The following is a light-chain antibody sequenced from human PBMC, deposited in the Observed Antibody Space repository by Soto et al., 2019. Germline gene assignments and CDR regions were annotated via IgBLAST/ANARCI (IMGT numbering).Light chain of an antibody. V-gene: IGKV3-20*01. CDR1: QSVSSN. CDR3: QQYGSSPTT. Sequence: EILMTQSPATLSVSPGERATLSCRASQSVSSNLAWYQQKPGQAPRLLIYGVSTRATGIPDRFSGSGSGTDFTLTISRLEPEDFAVYYCQQYGSSPTTFGQGTKVDIK. J-gene: IGKJ1*01. CDR2: GVS.